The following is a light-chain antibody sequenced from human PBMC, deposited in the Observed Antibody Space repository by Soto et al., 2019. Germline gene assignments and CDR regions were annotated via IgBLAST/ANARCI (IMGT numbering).Light chain of an antibody. J-gene: IGKJ5*01. CDR3: QQRNTWPPT. CDR1: QSASSY. CDR2: DAS. Sequence: EIVLTQSPATLSLSPGERATLSCRATQSASSYLAWYQQKPGQAPRLLIYDASNRATGIPARFSGSGSGTDFTLTISSLEPEDFGVYYCQQRNTWPPTFGQGTRLEIK. V-gene: IGKV3-11*01.